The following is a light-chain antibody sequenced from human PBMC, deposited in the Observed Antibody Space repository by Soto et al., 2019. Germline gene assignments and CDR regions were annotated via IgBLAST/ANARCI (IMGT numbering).Light chain of an antibody. CDR2: GND. CDR1: TSNIGERYE. CDR3: QSYDRGMTAYV. J-gene: IGLJ1*01. Sequence: HSIMTHPPPVSSAPGHRVTISCTGTTSNIGERYELHWYHQLPGTAPKFLVSGNDNRPSGFPDRLSASKSGTSGSLEITVLKAEDEGHYYCQSYDRGMTAYVFGTGTKVTVL. V-gene: IGLV1-40*01.